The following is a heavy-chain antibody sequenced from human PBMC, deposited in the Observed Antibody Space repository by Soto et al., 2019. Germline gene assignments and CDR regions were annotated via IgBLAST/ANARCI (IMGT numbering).Heavy chain of an antibody. CDR2: ISNSSTYI. D-gene: IGHD3-3*01. CDR3: VRDKNDSWSGYPFDY. CDR1: GFTFSFHN. V-gene: IGHV3-21*01. Sequence: GGSLRLSCAASGFTFSFHNMNWVRQAPGKGLEWISSISNSSTYIHHAASVKGRFTISRDDAKNSLYLQMNSLRAEDTAFYYCVRDKNDSWSGYPFDYWGQGTLVTVSS. J-gene: IGHJ4*02.